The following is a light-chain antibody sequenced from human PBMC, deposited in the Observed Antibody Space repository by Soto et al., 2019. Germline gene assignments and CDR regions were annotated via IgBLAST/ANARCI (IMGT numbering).Light chain of an antibody. J-gene: IGLJ1*01. CDR2: EVS. CDR3: TSYTRDTALV. Sequence: QSVLTQPPSVSGAPGQSVTISCTGNSSNIGAGYEVQWYQHLPGTAPKLIIYEVSNRPSGVSNRFSGSKSGSTASLTISGLQAEDEADYHCTSYTRDTALVFGTGTKLTVL. CDR1: SSNIGAGYE. V-gene: IGLV1-40*01.